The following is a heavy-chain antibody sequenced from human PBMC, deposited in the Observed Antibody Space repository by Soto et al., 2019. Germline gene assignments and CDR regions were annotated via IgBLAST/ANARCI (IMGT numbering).Heavy chain of an antibody. J-gene: IGHJ5*02. CDR2: ISLSDHYS. Sequence: GGSRRLSCAACGFTFSKFEMTWVRQAPGEGLEWLSSISLSDHYSSYADSVKGRFTISRDNPRNTLFLHINNLRADDTAMYYCPKSSRQYPSAIQAFFDPWRRGTLVTVSS. V-gene: IGHV3-23*01. D-gene: IGHD6-19*01. CDR3: PKSSRQYPSAIQAFFDP. CDR1: GFTFSKFE.